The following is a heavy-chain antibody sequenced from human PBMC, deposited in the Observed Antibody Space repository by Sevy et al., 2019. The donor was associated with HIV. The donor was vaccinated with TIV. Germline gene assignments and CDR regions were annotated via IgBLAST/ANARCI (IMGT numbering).Heavy chain of an antibody. D-gene: IGHD2-2*02. J-gene: IGHJ6*02. CDR2: IIPIFGTA. CDR1: GGTFSSYA. V-gene: IGHV1-69*13. Sequence: ASVKVSCKASGGTFSSYAISWVRQAPGQGLEWMGGIIPIFGTANYAQKFQGRVTITADESTSTAYMELSSLRSEDTAEYYCARGVVPAAIDPVPGYYYYYGMDVWGQGTTVTVSS. CDR3: ARGVVPAAIDPVPGYYYYYGMDV.